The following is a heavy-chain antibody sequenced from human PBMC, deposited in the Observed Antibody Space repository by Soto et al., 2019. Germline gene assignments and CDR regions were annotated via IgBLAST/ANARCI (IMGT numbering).Heavy chain of an antibody. CDR1: GYTFTSYG. CDR2: ISAYNGNT. D-gene: IGHD3-9*01. V-gene: IGHV1-18*04. J-gene: IGHJ4*02. Sequence: HVQLVQSGAEVKKPGASVKVSCKASGYTFTSYGISWVRQAPGQGLEWMGWISAYNGNTNYAQKLQGRVTMTTDTSTSTAYMELRSLRSDDTAVYYCARAGYDILTGYYRHFDYWGQGTLVTVSS. CDR3: ARAGYDILTGYYRHFDY.